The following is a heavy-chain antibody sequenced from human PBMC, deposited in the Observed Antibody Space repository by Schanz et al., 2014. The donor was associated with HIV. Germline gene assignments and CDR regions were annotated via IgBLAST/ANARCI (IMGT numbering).Heavy chain of an antibody. CDR3: AREKDLGYSSTLGF. Sequence: EVQLVESGGGLVQPGGSLTLSCAASGFSFSDYWMHWVRQVPGKGLLWVSRMNNDVSSRLYADSVKGRFTISRDNTKNSMFLQMNSLRGEDTAVYYCAREKDLGYSSTLGFWGQGTLVTVSS. CDR2: MNNDVSSR. V-gene: IGHV3-74*01. CDR1: GFSFSDYW. J-gene: IGHJ4*02. D-gene: IGHD6-13*01.